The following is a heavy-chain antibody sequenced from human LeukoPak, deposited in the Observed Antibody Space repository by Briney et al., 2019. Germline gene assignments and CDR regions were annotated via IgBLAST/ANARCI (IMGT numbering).Heavy chain of an antibody. CDR2: ISGSGGST. D-gene: IGHD3-22*01. V-gene: IGHV3-23*01. J-gene: IGHJ4*02. CDR3: VTPTPTTYYYDSSGYYPSYYFDY. CDR1: GFTFSSYA. Sequence: GGSLRLSCAASGFTFSSYAMSWVRQAPGKGLEWVSAISGSGGSTYYADSVKGRFTISRDNSKNTLYLQMNSLRAEDTAVYYCVTPTPTTYYYDSSGYYPSYYFDYWGQGTLVTVSS.